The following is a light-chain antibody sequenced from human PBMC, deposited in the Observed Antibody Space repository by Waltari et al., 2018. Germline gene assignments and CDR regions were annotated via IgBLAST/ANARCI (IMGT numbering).Light chain of an antibody. Sequence: EIVLTQSPGTLSLFPGEWATLSCRASQNIGNSLAWYQHKPGQGPRLLIYGSSTRATGIPDRFRGSGSVTDFSLTISRLEPEDFAVFYCQQYATSPPTFGPGTRLD. CDR1: QNIGNS. CDR2: GSS. V-gene: IGKV3-20*01. J-gene: IGKJ3*01. CDR3: QQYATSPPT.